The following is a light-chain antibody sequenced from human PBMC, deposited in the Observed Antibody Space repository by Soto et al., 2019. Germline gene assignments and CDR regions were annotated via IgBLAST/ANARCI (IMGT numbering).Light chain of an antibody. CDR3: SSYTSSSTRV. Sequence: QSALTQPASASGSPGQSSTISCTGTSSDVGGYNYVSWYQQHPGKAPKLLIHDVSNRPSGVSNRFSGSKSGNTASLTISGLQAEDEADYYCSSYTSSSTRVFGGGTKLTVL. CDR2: DVS. V-gene: IGLV2-14*01. CDR1: SSDVGGYNY. J-gene: IGLJ2*01.